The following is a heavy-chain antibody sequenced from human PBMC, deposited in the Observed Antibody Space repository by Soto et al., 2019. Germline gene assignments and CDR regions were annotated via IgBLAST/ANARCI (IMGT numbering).Heavy chain of an antibody. CDR3: ATSPGYWRLDS. J-gene: IGHJ4*02. CDR1: GASISSGRW. D-gene: IGHD3-22*01. V-gene: IGHV4-4*02. Sequence: RSLTCDVSGASISSGRWWSWVRQPPGKGLEWIGEISHTGSTKYNPSLWSRVTISLDRSKNQFSLNLYSVTAADTAVYYCATSPGYWRLDSWGQGTLVTVSS. CDR2: ISHTGST.